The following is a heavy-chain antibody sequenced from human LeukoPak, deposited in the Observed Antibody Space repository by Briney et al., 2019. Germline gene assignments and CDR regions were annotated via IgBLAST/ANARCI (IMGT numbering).Heavy chain of an antibody. V-gene: IGHV4-39*01. CDR3: ARQGRPAALDY. D-gene: IGHD6-13*01. Sequence: SETLSLTCTVSGGSISSSSYYWGWIRQAPGKGLEWIGSIYYSGSTYYNPSLKSRVTISEDTSKNQFSLKLSSVTAADTAVYYCARQGRPAALDYWGQGTLVTVSS. J-gene: IGHJ4*02. CDR1: GGSISSSSYY. CDR2: IYYSGST.